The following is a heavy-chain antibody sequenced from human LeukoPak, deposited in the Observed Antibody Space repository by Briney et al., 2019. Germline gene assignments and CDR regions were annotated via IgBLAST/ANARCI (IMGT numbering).Heavy chain of an antibody. V-gene: IGHV1-8*01. CDR3: ARGGEVVISSPFDY. CDR1: GYTFTSYD. J-gene: IGHJ4*02. CDR2: MNPNSGNT. Sequence: ASVKVSCKASGYTFTSYDINWVRQATGQGLEWMGWMNPNSGNTGYAQKFQGRVTMTRNTSISTAYMELSSLRSEDTAVYYCARGGEVVISSPFDYWGQGTLVTVSS. D-gene: IGHD3-22*01.